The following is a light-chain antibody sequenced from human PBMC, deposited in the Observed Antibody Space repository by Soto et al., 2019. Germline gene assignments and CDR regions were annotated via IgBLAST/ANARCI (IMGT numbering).Light chain of an antibody. Sequence: QSVLTQPASVSGSSVQSITISCTGTSSDVGSYNLVSWYQHHPGKAPKLMIYEVSKRPSGVSNRFSGSKSGNTASLTISGLQAEDEADYYCCSYAGSSTFPYVFGTGTKVTVL. CDR1: SSDVGSYNL. V-gene: IGLV2-23*02. J-gene: IGLJ1*01. CDR3: CSYAGSSTFPYV. CDR2: EVS.